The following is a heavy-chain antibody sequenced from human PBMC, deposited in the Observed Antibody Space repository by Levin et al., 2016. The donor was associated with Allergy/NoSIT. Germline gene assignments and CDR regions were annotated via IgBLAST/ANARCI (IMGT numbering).Heavy chain of an antibody. D-gene: IGHD2-2*01. Sequence: SETLSLTCAVYGGSFSGYYWSWIRQPPGKGLEWIGEINHSGSTNYNPSLKSRVTISVDTSKNQFSLKLSSVTAADTAVYYCARGRNAEGYCSRTNCFGGIDYWGQGTLVTVSS. V-gene: IGHV4-34*01. CDR2: INHSGST. J-gene: IGHJ4*02. CDR3: ARGRNAEGYCSRTNCFGGIDY. CDR1: GGSFSGYY.